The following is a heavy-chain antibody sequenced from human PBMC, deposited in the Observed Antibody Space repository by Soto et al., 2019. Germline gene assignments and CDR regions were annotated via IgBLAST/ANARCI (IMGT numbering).Heavy chain of an antibody. CDR3: TRSKDGYNLVADY. CDR1: GFTLSSFW. Sequence: EVQLVESGGGLVQPGGSLRLSCAASGFTLSSFWMHWVRQAPGKGLVWVSRINGDGSTTSYADSVKGRFTISRDNAKNTLYLQMNSLRAEETAVYYCTRSKDGYNLVADYWCQGTLVTVSS. J-gene: IGHJ4*02. D-gene: IGHD5-12*01. V-gene: IGHV3-74*01. CDR2: INGDGSTT.